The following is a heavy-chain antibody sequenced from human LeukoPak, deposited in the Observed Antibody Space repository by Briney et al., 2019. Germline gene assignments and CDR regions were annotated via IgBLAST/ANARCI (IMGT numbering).Heavy chain of an antibody. J-gene: IGHJ4*02. CDR1: GFTFSSYS. CDR3: ARSVYYYDSSGYYGY. Sequence: GGSLRLSCAASGFTFSSYSMNWVRQAPGKGLEWVSYITPSSGAIYYADSVKGRFTISRDNSKNTLYLQMNSLRAEDTAVYYCARSVYYYDSSGYYGYWGQGTLVTVSS. D-gene: IGHD3-22*01. CDR2: ITPSSGAI. V-gene: IGHV3-48*01.